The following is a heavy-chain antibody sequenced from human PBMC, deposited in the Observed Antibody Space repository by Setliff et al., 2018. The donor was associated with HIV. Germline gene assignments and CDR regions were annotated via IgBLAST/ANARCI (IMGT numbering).Heavy chain of an antibody. J-gene: IGHJ6*03. CDR3: AREGGSERMPFFYYYMDV. D-gene: IGHD3-10*01. Sequence: PGGSLRLSCAASGFTFDDYAMHWVRQAPGKGLEWVALISWDGATTNYADSVKGRFTISRDSSKNSLYLQMNSLRTEDTALYYCAREGGSERMPFFYYYMDVWGKGTTVTVSS. V-gene: IGHV3-43*01. CDR1: GFTFDDYA. CDR2: ISWDGATT.